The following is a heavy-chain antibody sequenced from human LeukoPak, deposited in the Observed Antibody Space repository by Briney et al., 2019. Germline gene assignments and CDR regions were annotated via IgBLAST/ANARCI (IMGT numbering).Heavy chain of an antibody. V-gene: IGHV1-2*06. CDR2: INPNSGGT. D-gene: IGHD2-2*02. J-gene: IGHJ5*02. Sequence: RASVKVSCKASGYTFTGYYMHWVRQAPGQGLEWMGRINPNSGGTNYAQKFQGRVTMTRDTSISTAYMELSSLRSEDTAVYYCASRYCSSTSCYRDWFDPWGQGTLVTVSS. CDR3: ASRYCSSTSCYRDWFDP. CDR1: GYTFTGYY.